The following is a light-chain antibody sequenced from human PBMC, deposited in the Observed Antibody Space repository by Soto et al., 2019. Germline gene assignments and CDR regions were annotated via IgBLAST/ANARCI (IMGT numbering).Light chain of an antibody. J-gene: IGLJ2*01. Sequence: QSALTQPASVSGSPGQSITISCTGTSSDVGGFNYVSWYQHHPGKAPKLMIYDVSNRPSGVSNRFSGSKSGNTASLTISGLQAEDEADYYCSSYTSSSTHVVLGGGTKVTVL. V-gene: IGLV2-14*03. CDR2: DVS. CDR3: SSYTSSSTHVV. CDR1: SSDVGGFNY.